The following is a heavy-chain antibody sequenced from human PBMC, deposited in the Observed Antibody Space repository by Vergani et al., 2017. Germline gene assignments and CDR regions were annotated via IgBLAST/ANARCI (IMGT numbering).Heavy chain of an antibody. CDR2: INHSGST. CDR1: GGSFSGYY. Sequence: QVQLQQWGAGLLKPSETLSLTCAAYGGSFSGYYWSWIRKPPGKGLEWFGEINHSGSTNYNPSLKSRVTISVDTSKNQISLKLTSVTAADTAVYYCAALGGTVDYWGQGTLVTVSS. V-gene: IGHV4-34*01. D-gene: IGHD3-10*01. J-gene: IGHJ4*02. CDR3: AALGGTVDY.